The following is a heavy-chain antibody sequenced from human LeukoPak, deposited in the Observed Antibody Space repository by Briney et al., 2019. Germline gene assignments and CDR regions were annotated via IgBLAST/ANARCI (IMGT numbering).Heavy chain of an antibody. V-gene: IGHV4-34*01. CDR2: INHSGST. Sequence: PSETLSLTCAVYGGSFSGYYWSWIRQPPGKGLEWIGEINHSGSTNYNPSLKSRVTISVDTSKNQFSLKLSSVTAADTAVYYCARDTGHWASGYFDYWGQGTLVTVSS. D-gene: IGHD2-8*02. J-gene: IGHJ4*02. CDR3: ARDTGHWASGYFDY. CDR1: GGSFSGYY.